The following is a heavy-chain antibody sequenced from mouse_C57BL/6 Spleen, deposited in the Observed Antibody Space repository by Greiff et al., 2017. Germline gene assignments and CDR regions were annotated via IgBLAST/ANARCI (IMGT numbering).Heavy chain of an antibody. D-gene: IGHD2-2*01. V-gene: IGHV14-4*01. CDR3: TTVGVSY. Sequence: EVQLQQSGAELVRPGASVKLSCTASGFNIKDDYMHWVKQRPEQGLEWIGWIDPENGDTEYASKFQGKATITADTSSNTAYLQLSSLTSEDTAVYYCTTVGVSYWGQGTTLTVSS. J-gene: IGHJ2*01. CDR1: GFNIKDDY. CDR2: IDPENGDT.